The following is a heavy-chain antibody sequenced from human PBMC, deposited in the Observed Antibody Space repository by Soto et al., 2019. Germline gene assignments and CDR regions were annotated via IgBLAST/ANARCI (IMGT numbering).Heavy chain of an antibody. V-gene: IGHV1-69*12. J-gene: IGHJ5*02. CDR1: GGTFSSYA. CDR2: IIPIFGTA. Sequence: QVQLVQSGAGVKKPGSSVKVSCKASGGTFSSYAISWVRQAPGQGLEWMGEIIPIFGTANYAQKFQGRVTITADESTSTAYMELSSLRSDDTAVYYCARDRGPSSGYYPYWFDPWGQGTLVTVSS. CDR3: ARDRGPSSGYYPYWFDP. D-gene: IGHD3-22*01.